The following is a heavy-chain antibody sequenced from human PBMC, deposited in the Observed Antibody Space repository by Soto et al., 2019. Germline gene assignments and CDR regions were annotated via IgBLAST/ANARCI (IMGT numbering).Heavy chain of an antibody. Sequence: EVQLLESGGGLVQPGGSLRLSCAASGFTFSSYAMNWVRQAPGKGLEWVSAISGSGGSTYYADSVKGRFTISRDSSKNTLYLQMHSLRAEDTAVYYCAKGKSWSPALVLDIWGQGTMVTVSS. D-gene: IGHD2-2*01. J-gene: IGHJ3*02. CDR1: GFTFSSYA. CDR2: ISGSGGST. V-gene: IGHV3-23*01. CDR3: AKGKSWSPALVLDI.